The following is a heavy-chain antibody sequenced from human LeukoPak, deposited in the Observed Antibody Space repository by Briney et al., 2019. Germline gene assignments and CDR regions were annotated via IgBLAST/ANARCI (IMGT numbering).Heavy chain of an antibody. CDR2: ISSSSSYI. Sequence: GGSLSLSCAASGFTFSSYSMNWVRQAPGKGLEWVSSISSSSSYIYYADSVKGRFTISRDNAKNSLYLQMNSLRAEDTAVYYGARHSSGWYRSGGDGAFDIWGQGTMVTVSS. D-gene: IGHD6-19*01. J-gene: IGHJ3*02. CDR1: GFTFSSYS. V-gene: IGHV3-21*01. CDR3: ARHSSGWYRSGGDGAFDI.